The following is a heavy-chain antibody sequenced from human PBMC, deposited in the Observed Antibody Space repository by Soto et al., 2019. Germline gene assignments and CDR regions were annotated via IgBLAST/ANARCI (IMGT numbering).Heavy chain of an antibody. CDR1: GGSFSGYY. CDR3: ARDKITGLFDY. V-gene: IGHV4-34*01. CDR2: INHSGST. Sequence: SETLSLTCAVYGGSFSGYYWTWIRQPPGTGLEWIGEINHSGSTNYNPSLKSRVTISVDTSKNQFSLKLTSVTASDTAVYYCARDKITGLFDYWGQGTLVTVSS. D-gene: IGHD2-8*02. J-gene: IGHJ4*02.